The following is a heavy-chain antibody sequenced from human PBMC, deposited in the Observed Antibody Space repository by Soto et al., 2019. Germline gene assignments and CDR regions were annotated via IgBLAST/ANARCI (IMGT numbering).Heavy chain of an antibody. J-gene: IGHJ5*02. CDR1: GGSISSGGYS. CDR2: IYHSGST. V-gene: IGHV4-30-2*01. CDR3: AIGSEYSNSLGGHGFDP. D-gene: IGHD6-6*01. Sequence: QLQLQESGSGLVKPSQTLSLTCAVSGGSISSGGYSWSWIRQPPGKGLEWIGYIYHSGSTYYNPSRAGRITITVDMTNNQFSLKQRSAPAADASADYCAIGSEYSNSLGGHGFDPWGQGTMVTVSS.